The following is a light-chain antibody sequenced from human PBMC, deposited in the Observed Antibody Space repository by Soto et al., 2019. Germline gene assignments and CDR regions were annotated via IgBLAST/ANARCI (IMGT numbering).Light chain of an antibody. CDR1: SSNIGSNY. V-gene: IGLV1-47*01. CDR2: RNN. Sequence: QSVLTQPPSASGTPGQRVTISCSGSSSNIGSNYVYWYQQLPGTAPKLLIYRNNQRPSGVPDRFSGSKSGTSASLAISGLRSEDEAYYYCAAWDASLSGVVFGGGTKVTVL. J-gene: IGLJ2*01. CDR3: AAWDASLSGVV.